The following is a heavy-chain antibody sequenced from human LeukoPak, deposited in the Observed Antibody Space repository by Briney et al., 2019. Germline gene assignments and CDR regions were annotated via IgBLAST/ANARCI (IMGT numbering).Heavy chain of an antibody. Sequence: GGSLRLSCAASGFTFSSYAMSWVRQAPGKGLEWVSAISGSGGSTYYADSVKGRFTISRDNSKNTLYLQMNSLRAEDTAVYYCAKEGKSYYDSSGYYYRGYYFDYWGQGTLVTVSS. CDR3: AKEGKSYYDSSGYYYRGYYFDY. J-gene: IGHJ4*02. D-gene: IGHD3-22*01. CDR2: ISGSGGST. CDR1: GFTFSSYA. V-gene: IGHV3-23*01.